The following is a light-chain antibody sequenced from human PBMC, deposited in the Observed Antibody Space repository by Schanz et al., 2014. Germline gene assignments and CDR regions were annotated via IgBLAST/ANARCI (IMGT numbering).Light chain of an antibody. J-gene: IGKJ5*01. CDR3: QQYGGLPIT. Sequence: EIVLTQSPGTLSLSPGERATLSCRASQSVSTTHLAWYQQKPGQAPRLLIYGASSRANGIPDRLSGSGSGTDFTLTISRLEPEDFAVYYCQQYGGLPITFGQGTRLEIK. CDR1: QSVSTTH. V-gene: IGKV3-20*01. CDR2: GAS.